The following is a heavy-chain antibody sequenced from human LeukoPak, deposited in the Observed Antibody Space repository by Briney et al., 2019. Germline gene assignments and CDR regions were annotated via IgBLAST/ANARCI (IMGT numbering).Heavy chain of an antibody. Sequence: PSETLSLTCTVSGGSISSANYYWNWIRQPPGKGLEWIGYISYSGSTYYNPSLKSRATLSADTSKNQFSLKLTSMTAADTAVYYCARELGAGYYNWFDPWGQGTLVTVSS. CDR3: ARELGAGYYNWFDP. CDR2: ISYSGST. V-gene: IGHV4-30-4*01. CDR1: GGSISSANYY. J-gene: IGHJ5*02. D-gene: IGHD6-13*01.